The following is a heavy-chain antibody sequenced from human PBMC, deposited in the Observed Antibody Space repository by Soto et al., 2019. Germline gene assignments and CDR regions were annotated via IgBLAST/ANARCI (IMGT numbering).Heavy chain of an antibody. CDR2: IYYSGST. CDR1: GGSISSGGYY. D-gene: IGHD2-2*01. V-gene: IGHV4-31*03. J-gene: IGHJ6*02. CDR3: ARGRCSSTSCYPLAYYYYGMDV. Sequence: SETLSLTCTVSGGSISSGGYYWSWIRQHPGKGLEWIGYIYYSGSTYYNPSLKSRVTISVDTSKNQFSLKLSSVTAADTAVYYCARGRCSSTSCYPLAYYYYGMDVWGQGTTVTVSS.